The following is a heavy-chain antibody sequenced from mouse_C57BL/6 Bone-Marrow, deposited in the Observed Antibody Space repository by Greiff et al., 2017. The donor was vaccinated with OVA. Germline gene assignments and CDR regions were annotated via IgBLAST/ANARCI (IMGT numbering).Heavy chain of an antibody. V-gene: IGHV1-81*01. J-gene: IGHJ1*03. CDR1: GYTLTSYG. CDR2: IYPRSGNT. D-gene: IGHD4-1*01. CDR3: ALTQDFDV. Sequence: VQLQESGAELARPGASVKLSCKASGYTLTSYGISWVKQRTGQGLEWIGEIYPRSGNTYYTEKFKGKATLTADKSSSTAYMELRSLTSEDSAVYFCALTQDFDVWGTGTTVTVSS.